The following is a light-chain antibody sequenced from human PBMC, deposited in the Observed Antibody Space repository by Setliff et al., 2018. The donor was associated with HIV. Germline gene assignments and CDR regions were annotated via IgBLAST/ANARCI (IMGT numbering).Light chain of an antibody. Sequence: QSVLAQPASVSRSPGQSISISCTGTSSDIGTYKLVSWYQQHPGKAPRLMIYEVTKRPSGVSNRFSGSKSGNTASLTISGLQSEDDADYYCCSYAGSNTFVFGTGTKVTVL. J-gene: IGLJ1*01. CDR1: SSDIGTYKL. V-gene: IGLV2-23*02. CDR2: EVT. CDR3: CSYAGSNTFV.